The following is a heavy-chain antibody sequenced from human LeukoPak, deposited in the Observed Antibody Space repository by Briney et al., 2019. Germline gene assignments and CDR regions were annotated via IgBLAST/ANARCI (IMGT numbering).Heavy chain of an antibody. CDR1: GYTFINYA. CDR2: INAGNGNT. D-gene: IGHD3-22*01. CDR3: ARDLDSSREDV. Sequence: AAVKVSYKASGYTFINYAMHWVRQPPGQRLEWMGWINAGNGNTKYSQKFQGRVTITRDTSASTVYMELSSLRSEDTAVYYCARDLDSSREDVWGQGTTVTVSS. V-gene: IGHV1-3*01. J-gene: IGHJ6*02.